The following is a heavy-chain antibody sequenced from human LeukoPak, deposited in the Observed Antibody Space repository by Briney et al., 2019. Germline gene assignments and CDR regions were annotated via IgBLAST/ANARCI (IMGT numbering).Heavy chain of an antibody. V-gene: IGHV3-30*18. CDR3: AKSEEPSGSWSLPDY. D-gene: IGHD6-13*01. CDR2: IWYGGSNK. J-gene: IGHJ4*02. Sequence: PGRSLRLSCAASGFTFSSYGMHWVRQAPGKGLEWVAVIWYGGSNKYYADSVKGRFTISRDNSKNTLYLQMNSLRAEDTAVYYCAKSEEPSGSWSLPDYWGQGTLVTVSS. CDR1: GFTFSSYG.